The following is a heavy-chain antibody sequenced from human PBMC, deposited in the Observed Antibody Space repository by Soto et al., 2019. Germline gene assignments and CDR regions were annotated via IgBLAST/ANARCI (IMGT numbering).Heavy chain of an antibody. J-gene: IGHJ4*02. CDR3: ARGYCSGGSCYEDS. Sequence: EVQLVESGGGLIQPGGSQRLSCAASGFTVSSNYMSWVRQAPGKGLEWVSVIYSGGSTYYADSVKGRFTISRDNSKNTLYLQMNSLRAEDTAVYYCARGYCSGGSCYEDSWGQGTLVTVSS. CDR1: GFTVSSNY. CDR2: IYSGGST. D-gene: IGHD2-15*01. V-gene: IGHV3-53*01.